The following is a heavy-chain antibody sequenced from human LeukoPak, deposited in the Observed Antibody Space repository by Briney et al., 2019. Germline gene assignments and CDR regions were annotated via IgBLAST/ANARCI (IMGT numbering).Heavy chain of an antibody. Sequence: GGSLRLSCAASGFTFGSYGMTWVRQAPGNGLEWVSTVSGSAFSTYYADSVKGRFTISRDNSKDTLYLQMNSLRAEDTAVYYCAKDTGSGYDYFSYYFDYWGQGTLVTVSS. D-gene: IGHD5-12*01. V-gene: IGHV3-23*01. CDR3: AKDTGSGYDYFSYYFDY. CDR2: VSGSAFST. J-gene: IGHJ4*02. CDR1: GFTFGSYG.